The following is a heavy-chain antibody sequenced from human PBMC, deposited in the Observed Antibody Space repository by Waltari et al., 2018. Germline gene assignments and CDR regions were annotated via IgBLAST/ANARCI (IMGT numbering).Heavy chain of an antibody. CDR2: INQDGSEK. Sequence: EVQLVESGGGLVQPGGSLRLSCAASGFRLSPYWMTWVRQAPERWLEWVANINQDGSEKYYVESVKGRFTISRDNAKNSLYLQMNSLRVEDTAVYYCARDEVHVGPTKVAISFDYWGQGTLVTVSS. CDR1: GFRLSPYW. CDR3: ARDEVHVGPTKVAISFDY. J-gene: IGHJ4*02. D-gene: IGHD1-26*01. V-gene: IGHV3-7*01.